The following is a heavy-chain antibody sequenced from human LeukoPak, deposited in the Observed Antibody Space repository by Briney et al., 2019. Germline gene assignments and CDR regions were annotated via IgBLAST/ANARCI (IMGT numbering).Heavy chain of an antibody. CDR2: IRQDESAR. D-gene: IGHD2-21*02. V-gene: IGHV3-7*01. J-gene: IGHJ5*02. CDR1: GFSFSSNW. CDR3: ARVNPAYCGGDCLGWFDP. Sequence: GGSLRLSCEGSGFSFSSNWMTWVRQLPGKGPEWVANIRQDESARYFEDSVKGRFIFSRDNAKNSPYLQMNSLTAEDTAVYYCARVNPAYCGGDCLGWFDPWGQGTLVTVSS.